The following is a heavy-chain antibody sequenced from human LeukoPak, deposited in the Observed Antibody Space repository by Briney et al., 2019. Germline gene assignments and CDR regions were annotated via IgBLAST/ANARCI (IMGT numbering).Heavy chain of an antibody. J-gene: IGHJ4*02. CDR2: TSADGGLT. CDR3: AKEGHYSDSGGYYPRYFDY. V-gene: IGHV3-43*02. CDR1: GFTFGDYA. D-gene: IGHD3-22*01. Sequence: GGSLRLPCAASGFTFGDYAVHWVRQAPGKGLEWLSLTSADGGLTYYADSVKGRFTISRDNSKNSLYLQMNRLRTEDTALYCCAKEGHYSDSGGYYPRYFDYWGQGTLVTVSS.